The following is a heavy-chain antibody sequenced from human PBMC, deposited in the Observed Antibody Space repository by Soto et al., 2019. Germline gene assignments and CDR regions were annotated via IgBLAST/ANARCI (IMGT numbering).Heavy chain of an antibody. V-gene: IGHV3-23*01. CDR1: GFTFSSYS. J-gene: IGHJ4*02. D-gene: IGHD4-4*01. Sequence: GGSLRLSCAASGFTFSSYSMSWVRQAPGKGLEWVSGFRTSGDGGTTYYADSVKGRFTISRDNSRNTVFLQMDSLRAEDTAVYYCAKDRQYPRDYFHYWGQGTLVTVSS. CDR3: AKDRQYPRDYFHY. CDR2: FRTSGDGGTT.